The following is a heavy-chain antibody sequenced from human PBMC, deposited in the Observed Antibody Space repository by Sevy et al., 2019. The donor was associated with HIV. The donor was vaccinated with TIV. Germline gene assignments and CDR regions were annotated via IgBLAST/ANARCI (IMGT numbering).Heavy chain of an antibody. D-gene: IGHD2-2*01. V-gene: IGHV1-69*06. CDR1: GGTFSSYA. CDR2: IIPIFGTA. CDR3: ARATYNYCSSTSCYAGYYYYYSMDV. Sequence: ASVKVSCKASGGTFSSYAISWVRQAPGQGLEWMGGIIPIFGTANYAQKFQGRVTITAAKSTSTAYMELSSLRSEDTAVYYCARATYNYCSSTSCYAGYYYYYSMDVWGKGTTVTVSS. J-gene: IGHJ6*03.